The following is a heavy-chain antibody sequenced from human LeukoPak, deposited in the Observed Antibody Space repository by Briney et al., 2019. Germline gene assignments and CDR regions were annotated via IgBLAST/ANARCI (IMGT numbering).Heavy chain of an antibody. J-gene: IGHJ4*02. Sequence: PGGSLRLSCVASGFPFSDSWMDWVRQAPGKGMEWVANIKQDGSEKHYADSVKGRFTISRDNAKNSLFLQMNGLRAEDTAVYYCSRRLDYWGQGALVTVSS. CDR2: IKQDGSEK. CDR1: GFPFSDSW. V-gene: IGHV3-7*01. CDR3: SRRLDY.